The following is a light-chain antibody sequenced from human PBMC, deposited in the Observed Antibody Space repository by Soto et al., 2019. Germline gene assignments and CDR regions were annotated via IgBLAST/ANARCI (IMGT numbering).Light chain of an antibody. Sequence: DIQMTQSPSSLAAHVGYIVTITCGASQGISSYLAWYQQKPGKAPKLLIYDASALPRGVPSRFSGSGSGTKFTLTIASLQPDDFATYYCQQYETFSGTFGPGTKVDI. CDR3: QQYETFSGT. V-gene: IGKV1-9*01. J-gene: IGKJ1*01. CDR2: DAS. CDR1: QGISSY.